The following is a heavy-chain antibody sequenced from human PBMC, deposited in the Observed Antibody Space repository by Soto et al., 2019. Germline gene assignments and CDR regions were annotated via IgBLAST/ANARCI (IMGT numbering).Heavy chain of an antibody. Sequence: GGSLRLSCEASGFTFGNHWMHWVRQAPGKGLVWVSSINFDGSTASYTDSVKGRFTISRDNAKNTLYMQMNSLRAEDTAVYFCARRIGDYLHDISAFYDYWGQGSLVTVSS. V-gene: IGHV3-74*01. D-gene: IGHD3-22*01. CDR3: ARRIGDYLHDISAFYDY. CDR2: INFDGSTA. CDR1: GFTFGNHW. J-gene: IGHJ4*02.